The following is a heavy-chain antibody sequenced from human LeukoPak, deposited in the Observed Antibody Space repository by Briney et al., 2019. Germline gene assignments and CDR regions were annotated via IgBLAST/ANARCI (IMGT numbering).Heavy chain of an antibody. V-gene: IGHV3-7*01. D-gene: IGHD3-22*01. CDR3: ARDFDSSGYYATTYYYYMDV. CDR2: IKQDGSEK. Sequence: GGSLRLSRAASGFTFSSYWMSWVRQAPGKGLEWVANIKQDGSEKYYVDSVKGRFTISRDNAKNSLYLQMNSLRAEDTAVYYCARDFDSSGYYATTYYYYMDVWGKGTTATVSS. J-gene: IGHJ6*03. CDR1: GFTFSSYW.